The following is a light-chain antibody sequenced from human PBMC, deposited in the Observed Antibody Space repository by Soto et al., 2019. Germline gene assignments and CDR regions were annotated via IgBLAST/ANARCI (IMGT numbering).Light chain of an antibody. CDR2: DAA. Sequence: EIVMTQSPATLSVSPGQRATLTCRASQSVYRNIAWFQQKPGQTPRLLISDAAKRAPGVPDRFGGSGSGTAFTLTISSLQSEDCAVYFCQQYNKEWTFGRGTRVEIK. CDR1: QSVYRN. V-gene: IGKV3-15*01. J-gene: IGKJ1*01. CDR3: QQYNKEWT.